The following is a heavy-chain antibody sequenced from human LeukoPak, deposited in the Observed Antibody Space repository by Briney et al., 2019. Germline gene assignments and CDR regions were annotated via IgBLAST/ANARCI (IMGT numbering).Heavy chain of an antibody. V-gene: IGHV1-2*02. CDR3: ARTTAAIPYYYYYMDV. CDR1: GYTFTGYY. D-gene: IGHD2-2*02. CDR2: INPNSGGT. J-gene: IGHJ6*03. Sequence: ASVKVSRKASGYTFTGYYMHWVRQAPGQGLEWMGWINPNSGGTNYAQKFQGRVTMTRDTSISTAYMELSRLRSDDTAVYYCARTTAAIPYYYYYMDVWGKGTTVTVSS.